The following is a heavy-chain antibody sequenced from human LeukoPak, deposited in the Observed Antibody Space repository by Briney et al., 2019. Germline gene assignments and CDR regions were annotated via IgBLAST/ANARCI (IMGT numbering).Heavy chain of an antibody. CDR3: ARAVTSTEGY. J-gene: IGHJ4*02. V-gene: IGHV3-7*03. D-gene: IGHD4-17*01. CDR2: INQDGSGK. CDR1: GFTFSTYW. Sequence: PGGSLRLYCEASGFTFSTYWMTWGRQPPGKGLEWVASINQDGSGKYYVDSVKGRFTISRDNAQKLLYLQMNSLRVDDTAVYYCARAVTSTEGYWGQGTLVTVSS.